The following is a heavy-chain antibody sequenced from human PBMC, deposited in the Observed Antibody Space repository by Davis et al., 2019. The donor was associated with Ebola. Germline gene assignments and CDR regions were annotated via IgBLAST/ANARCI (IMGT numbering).Heavy chain of an antibody. CDR1: GDTFSNSV. V-gene: IGHV1-69*13. Sequence: SVKVSCKASGDTFSNSVFSWVRQAPGQGLEWMGGIIPIFGSATYAQTFQGRVTFTADESTSTAYMDLISLRSEDTAVYFCATVGIASSSNYFDFWGQGTVVTVSS. D-gene: IGHD6-6*01. CDR2: IIPIFGSA. J-gene: IGHJ4*02. CDR3: ATVGIASSSNYFDF.